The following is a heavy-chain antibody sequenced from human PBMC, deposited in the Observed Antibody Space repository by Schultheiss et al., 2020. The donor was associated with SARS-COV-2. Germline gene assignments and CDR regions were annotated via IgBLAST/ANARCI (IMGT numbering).Heavy chain of an antibody. CDR3: ARQGVPAGAFDP. V-gene: IGHV4-4*07. D-gene: IGHD2-2*01. CDR2: IYTSGST. Sequence: SQTLSLTCTVSGGSISSYYWSWIRQPAGKGLEWIGRIYTSGSTNYNPSLKSRVTISVDTSKNQFSLKLSSVTAADTAVYYCARQGVPAGAFDPWGQGTLVTVSS. CDR1: GGSISSYY. J-gene: IGHJ5*02.